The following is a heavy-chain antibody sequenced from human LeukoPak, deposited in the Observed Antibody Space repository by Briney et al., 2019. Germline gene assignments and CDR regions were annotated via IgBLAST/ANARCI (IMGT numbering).Heavy chain of an antibody. V-gene: IGHV3-49*04. Sequence: PGRSLRLSCTGSGFSFGDYAMTWVRQAPGKGLAGVGFITGKNYGGTTAYAVSVKGRFTISRDDSNNIAYLQMNSLETEDTGVYYCTRWHTISWLDSWGQGTLVTVSS. D-gene: IGHD2-2*01. CDR3: TRWHTISWLDS. CDR1: GFSFGDYA. J-gene: IGHJ5*01. CDR2: ITGKNYGGTT.